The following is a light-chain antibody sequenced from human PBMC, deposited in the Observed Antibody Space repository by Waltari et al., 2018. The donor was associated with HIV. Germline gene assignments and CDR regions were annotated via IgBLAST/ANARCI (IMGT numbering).Light chain of an antibody. CDR3: AAWDDSLNGVV. J-gene: IGLJ2*01. CDR1: SSNIGNNA. V-gene: IGLV1-36*01. CDR2: YDD. Sequence: QSVLTQPPSVSEAPRQRVTISCSGSSSNIGNNAVNWYQQLPGKPPKLLIYYDDLLASGVSDRFSASKSGTSASLAISGLQSEDESDYYCAAWDDSLNGVVFGGGTKLTVL.